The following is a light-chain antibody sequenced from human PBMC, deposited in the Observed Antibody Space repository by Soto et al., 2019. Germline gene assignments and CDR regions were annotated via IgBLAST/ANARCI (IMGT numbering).Light chain of an antibody. CDR1: QGISSY. CDR3: QQLNSYPLT. J-gene: IGKJ4*01. V-gene: IGKV1-9*01. CDR2: DAS. Sequence: DIQMTQSPSTLSASVGDTVTITCRASQGISSYLGWYQQKPGKAPNLLIYDASTLHSGVPSRFGGGGSGTEFTLTVSSLQAEDSATYYCQQLNSYPLTFGGGTKVDIK.